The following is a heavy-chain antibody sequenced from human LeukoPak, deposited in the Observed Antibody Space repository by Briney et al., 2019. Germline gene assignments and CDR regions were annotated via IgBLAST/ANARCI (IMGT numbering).Heavy chain of an antibody. CDR2: IWYDGSNK. J-gene: IGHJ4*02. V-gene: IGHV3-33*06. Sequence: GGSLRLSCAASGFSFSSYGMHWVRQAPGKGLEWVAVIWYDGSNKYYADSVKGRFTISRDSSKNTLYLQMNGLRAEDTAVYYCAKQGPPAVGIYDYWGQGALVTVSP. D-gene: IGHD6-13*01. CDR1: GFSFSSYG. CDR3: AKQGPPAVGIYDY.